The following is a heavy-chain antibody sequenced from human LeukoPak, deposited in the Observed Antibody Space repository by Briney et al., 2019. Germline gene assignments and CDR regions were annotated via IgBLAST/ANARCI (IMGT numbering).Heavy chain of an antibody. J-gene: IGHJ4*02. CDR2: ISAYNGNT. D-gene: IGHD5-18*01. CDR1: GYTFTGYY. V-gene: IGHV1-18*04. CDR3: ARGRGYSYGYYFDY. Sequence: GASVKVSCKASGYTFTGYYMHWVRQAPGQGLDWMGWISAYNGNTNYAQKLQGRVTMTTDTSTSTAYMELRSLRSDDTAVYYCARGRGYSYGYYFDYWGQGTLVTVSS.